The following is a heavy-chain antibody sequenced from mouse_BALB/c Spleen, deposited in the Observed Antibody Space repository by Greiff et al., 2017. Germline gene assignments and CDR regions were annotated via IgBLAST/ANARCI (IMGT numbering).Heavy chain of an antibody. J-gene: IGHJ1*01. Sequence: VKVVESGPGLVAPSQSLSITCTVSGFSLTSYGVHWVRQPPGKGLEWLGVIWAGGSTNYNSALMSRLSISKDNSKSQVFLKMNSLQTDDTAMYYCARELTGTWYFEVWGAGTTVTVSS. CDR3: ARELTGTWYFEV. CDR1: GFSLTSYG. V-gene: IGHV2-9*02. CDR2: IWAGGST. D-gene: IGHD4-1*01.